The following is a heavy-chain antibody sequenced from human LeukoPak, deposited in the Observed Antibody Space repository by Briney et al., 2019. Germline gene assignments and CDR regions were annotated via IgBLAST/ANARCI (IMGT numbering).Heavy chain of an antibody. J-gene: IGHJ4*02. V-gene: IGHV1-8*01. CDR2: MNPNSGNT. D-gene: IGHD5-12*01. CDR1: GYTFTSYD. Sequence: ASVKVTCKASGYTFTSYDINWVRQATGQGLEWMGWMNPNSGNTGYAQKFQGRVTMTRNTSISTAYMELSSLRSEDTAVYYCARTSHYVDIAATIPYGIYYFDYWGQGTLVTVSS. CDR3: ARTSHYVDIAATIPYGIYYFDY.